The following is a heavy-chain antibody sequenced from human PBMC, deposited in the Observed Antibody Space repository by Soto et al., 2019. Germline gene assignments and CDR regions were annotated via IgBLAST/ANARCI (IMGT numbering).Heavy chain of an antibody. CDR3: ARALHYYDSSTPFDI. V-gene: IGHV3-33*01. CDR2: IWYDGSNK. D-gene: IGHD3-22*01. CDR1: GFTFSSYG. Sequence: QVQLVESGVGVVQPGRSLRLSGAASGFTFSSYGMHWVREAPGKGLEWVAVIWYDGSNKYYADSVKGRFTISRDNSKNTLYLQMNSLRAEDTAVYYCARALHYYDSSTPFDIWGQGTMVTVSS. J-gene: IGHJ3*02.